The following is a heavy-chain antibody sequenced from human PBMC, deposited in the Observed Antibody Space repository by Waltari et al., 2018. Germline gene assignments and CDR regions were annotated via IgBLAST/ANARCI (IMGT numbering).Heavy chain of an antibody. D-gene: IGHD5-12*01. CDR2: IYYSGST. J-gene: IGHJ5*02. CDR1: GGSLSSSSHS. V-gene: IGHV4-39*01. Sequence: QLQLQESGPGLVKPSETPSLTCTLPGGSLSSSSHSGGGIRQSPGKGLEWIGSIYYSGSTYYNPTLKSRVTISGDTSKNQFSLKLSSVTAADTAVYYCARHWKKSGYRFDPWGQGTLVTVSS. CDR3: ARHWKKSGYRFDP.